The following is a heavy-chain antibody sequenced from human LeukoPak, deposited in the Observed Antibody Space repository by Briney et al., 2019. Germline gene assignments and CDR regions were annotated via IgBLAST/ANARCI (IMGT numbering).Heavy chain of an antibody. CDR2: MNPNSGDT. J-gene: IGHJ5*02. V-gene: IGHV1-8*03. D-gene: IGHD3-22*01. Sequence: ASVKVSCKASGYTFTIYDINWVRQATGQGLEWMGWMNPNSGDTAYAHKFQGRVTITRNTSISTAYMELSSLRSEDTAVYYCATEDYYDSGSFDPWGQGTLVTVSS. CDR3: ATEDYYDSGSFDP. CDR1: GYTFTIYD.